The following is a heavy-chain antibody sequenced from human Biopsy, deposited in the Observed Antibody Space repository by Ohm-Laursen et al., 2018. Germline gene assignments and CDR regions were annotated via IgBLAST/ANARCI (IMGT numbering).Heavy chain of an antibody. J-gene: IGHJ3*01. V-gene: IGHV3-7*01. CDR3: TRDTTYYAGTTYYDALDV. Sequence: SLRLSCTASEFTFSTYCMTWVRQAPGKGLEWVANIKRDGSQSNHADSVKGRFTISRDNAKNSLYLQMNSLRAEDTAVYYCTRDTTYYAGTTYYDALDVWGQGTTVTVSS. CDR2: IKRDGSQS. D-gene: IGHD2/OR15-2a*01. CDR1: EFTFSTYC.